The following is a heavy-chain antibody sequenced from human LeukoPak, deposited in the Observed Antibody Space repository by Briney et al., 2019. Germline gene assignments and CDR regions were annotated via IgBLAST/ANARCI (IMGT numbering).Heavy chain of an antibody. CDR1: GHTFVSYG. CDR3: ARRFCSSVSCYDDDAFDV. CDR2: ISGYNGKI. J-gene: IGHJ3*01. D-gene: IGHD2-2*01. V-gene: IGHV1-18*01. Sequence: ASVKLSCKASGHTFVSYGISWVRQAPGQGLEWMGWISGYNGKINYAQKFQGRVTMTTDTSTSTAYLELRSLTSEDTAVYYCARRFCSSVSCYDDDAFDVWGQGTLVTVSS.